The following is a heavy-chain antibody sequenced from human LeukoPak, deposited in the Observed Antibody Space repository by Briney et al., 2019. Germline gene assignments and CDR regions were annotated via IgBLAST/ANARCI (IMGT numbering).Heavy chain of an antibody. J-gene: IGHJ4*02. Sequence: SETLSLTCTVSGGSVSNSLYYWSWIRQPPGKGLEWIGYIYYSGSTNYNPSLKSRVTISIDTSRNQFSLRLNSMTAADTAVYYCARVLRAASWRSYDYWGQGSLVTVSS. CDR2: IYYSGST. CDR1: GGSVSNSLYY. CDR3: ARVLRAASWRSYDY. V-gene: IGHV4-61*01. D-gene: IGHD5-18*01.